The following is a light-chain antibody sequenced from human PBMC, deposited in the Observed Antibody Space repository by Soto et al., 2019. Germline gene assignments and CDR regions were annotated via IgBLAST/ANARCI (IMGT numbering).Light chain of an antibody. CDR1: TSNVGSNY. CDR3: GTWYGSLSAVV. Sequence: QSVLTQPPSVSGAPGQKVTISCSGSTSNVGSNYEACYQQHPGTAPKLLINDNFKQRSGIVDRCSGSKSGTSATLGITGLQTGDEADDYCGTWYGSLSAVVFGGGTKLTVL. J-gene: IGLJ2*01. CDR2: DNF. V-gene: IGLV1-51*01.